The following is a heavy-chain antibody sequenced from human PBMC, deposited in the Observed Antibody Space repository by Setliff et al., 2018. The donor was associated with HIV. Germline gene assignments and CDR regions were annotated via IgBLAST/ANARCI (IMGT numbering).Heavy chain of an antibody. CDR1: GGSISSHY. Sequence: PSETLSLTCTVSGGSISSHYWSWIRQPPGKGLELIGYIYYSGGTNYNPSLKSRVTISVDASKNQFSLKLSSVTAADTAVYYCARDGPLEGSYRYYYYYMDVWGKGTTVTVSS. CDR3: ARDGPLEGSYRYYYYYMDV. V-gene: IGHV4-59*11. J-gene: IGHJ6*03. D-gene: IGHD3-10*01. CDR2: IYYSGGT.